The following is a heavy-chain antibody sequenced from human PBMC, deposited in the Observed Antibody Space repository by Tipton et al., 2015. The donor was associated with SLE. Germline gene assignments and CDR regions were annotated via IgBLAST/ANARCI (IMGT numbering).Heavy chain of an antibody. V-gene: IGHV4-61*02. CDR2: IYTSGST. D-gene: IGHD6-13*01. J-gene: IGHJ3*02. CDR3: ARTSSSWPDAFDI. CDR1: GGSISSGSYY. Sequence: TLSLTCTVSGGSISSGSYYWSWIRQPAGKGLEWIGRIYTSGSTNYNPSLKSRVTISVDTSKNQFSLKLSSVTAADTAVYYCARTSSSWPDAFDIWGQGTMVTVSS.